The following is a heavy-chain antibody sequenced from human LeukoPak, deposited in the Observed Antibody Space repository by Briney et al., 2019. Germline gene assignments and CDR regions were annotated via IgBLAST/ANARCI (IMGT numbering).Heavy chain of an antibody. CDR3: ARDVGYEYFWFDP. CDR2: INWSGGST. J-gene: IGHJ5*02. CDR1: GFTFENYG. Sequence: GGSLRLSCPASGFTFENYGMSWVRQVPGKGLEWVSGINWSGGSTDYADSVKGRFTISRDNAKNSVYLQMNNLRAEDTALYHCARDVGYEYFWFDPWGQGTLVTVSS. V-gene: IGHV3-20*01. D-gene: IGHD5-12*01.